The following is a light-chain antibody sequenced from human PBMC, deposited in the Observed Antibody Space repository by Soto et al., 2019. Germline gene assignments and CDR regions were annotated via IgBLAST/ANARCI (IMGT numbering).Light chain of an antibody. CDR3: CSYAGSYTFV. CDR1: SSDVGGYSY. CDR2: EVN. J-gene: IGLJ1*01. V-gene: IGLV2-8*01. Sequence: QSVLTQPPSASGSPGQSVAISCTGTSSDVGGYSYVSWYQQHPGKAPKLMIYEVNKRPSGVPDRFSGSKSGNTASLTVSGLQAEDEADYYCCSYAGSYTFVFGIGTKVTVL.